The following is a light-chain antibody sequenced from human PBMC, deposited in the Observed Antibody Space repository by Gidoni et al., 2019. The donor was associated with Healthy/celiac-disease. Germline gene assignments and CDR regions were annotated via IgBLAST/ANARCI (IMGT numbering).Light chain of an antibody. CDR3: QSYDSSLSGSNWV. CDR1: SSNIGAGYD. J-gene: IGLJ3*02. Sequence: QSVLTQPPSVSGAPGQRVTISCTGSSSNIGAGYDVHWYQQLPGTALKLLIYGNSNRPSGVPDRFSGSKSGISASLAITGLQAEDEADYYCQSYDSSLSGSNWVFGGGTKLTVL. V-gene: IGLV1-40*01. CDR2: GNS.